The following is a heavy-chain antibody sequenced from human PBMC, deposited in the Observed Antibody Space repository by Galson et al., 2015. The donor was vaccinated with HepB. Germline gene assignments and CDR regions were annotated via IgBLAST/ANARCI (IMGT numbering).Heavy chain of an antibody. CDR2: ISGSGGST. CDR3: AKGSPHMIVVVIHQFDY. Sequence: SLRLSCAASGFTFSSYAMSWVRQAPGKGLEWVSAISGSGGSTYYADSVKGRFTISRDNSKNTLYLQMNSLRAEDTAVYYCAKGSPHMIVVVIHQFDYWGQGTLVTVSS. D-gene: IGHD3-22*01. CDR1: GFTFSSYA. J-gene: IGHJ4*02. V-gene: IGHV3-23*01.